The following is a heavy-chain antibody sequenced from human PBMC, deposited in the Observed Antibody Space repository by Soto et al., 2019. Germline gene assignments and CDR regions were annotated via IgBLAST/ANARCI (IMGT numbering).Heavy chain of an antibody. D-gene: IGHD2-15*01. V-gene: IGHV3-21*01. CDR3: ARGPYCSGGSCYIVAFDI. J-gene: IGHJ3*02. CDR2: ISSSSSYI. Sequence: GGSLRLSCAASGFTFSSYSMNWVRQAPGKGLEWVSSISSSSSYIYYADSVKGRFTISRDNAKNSLYLQMNSLRAEDTAVYYCARGPYCSGGSCYIVAFDIWGQGTMVTVSS. CDR1: GFTFSSYS.